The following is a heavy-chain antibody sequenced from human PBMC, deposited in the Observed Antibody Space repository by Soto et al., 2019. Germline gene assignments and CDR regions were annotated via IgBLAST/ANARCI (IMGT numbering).Heavy chain of an antibody. V-gene: IGHV4-59*08. CDR3: ARHLGIVATTNNWFEP. CDR2: IYYSGST. J-gene: IGHJ5*02. Sequence: PSDTLSLTCTVSCGSISSYYWIWSLRPPWKGLEWIGYIYYSGSTNYNPSLKSRVTISVDTSKNQFSLKLSSVTAADTAVYYCARHLGIVATTNNWFEPWGQGTLVTVSS. D-gene: IGHD5-12*01. CDR1: CGSISSYY.